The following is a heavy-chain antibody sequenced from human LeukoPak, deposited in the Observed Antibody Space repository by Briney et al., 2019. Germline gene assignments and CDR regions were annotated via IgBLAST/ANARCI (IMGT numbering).Heavy chain of an antibody. V-gene: IGHV4-4*07. CDR2: VHVTRGT. Sequence: SETLSLTCSVSGGSISSHYWSWIRQPAGKGLEWIGRVHVTRGTNYNPSLKSRVTISVDTSKNQFSLKLSSVTAADTAVYYCARVNDWYFDLWGRGTLVTVSS. CDR3: ARVNDWYFDL. CDR1: GGSISSHY. J-gene: IGHJ2*01.